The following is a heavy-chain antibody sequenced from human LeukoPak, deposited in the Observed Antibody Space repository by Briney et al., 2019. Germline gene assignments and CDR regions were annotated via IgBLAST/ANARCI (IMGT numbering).Heavy chain of an antibody. Sequence: GGSLRLSCAASGFTVSSNYMSWVRQAPGKGLEWVAVISYDGSNKYYADSVKGRFTISRDNSKNTLYLRMNSLRAEDTAVYYCAKVAVEYYYGSGSFDYWGQGTLVTVSS. D-gene: IGHD3-10*01. CDR2: ISYDGSNK. J-gene: IGHJ4*02. CDR1: GFTVSSNY. CDR3: AKVAVEYYYGSGSFDY. V-gene: IGHV3-30*18.